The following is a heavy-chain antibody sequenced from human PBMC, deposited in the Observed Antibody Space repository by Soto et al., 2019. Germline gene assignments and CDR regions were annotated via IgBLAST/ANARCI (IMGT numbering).Heavy chain of an antibody. J-gene: IGHJ4*02. CDR2: IIPIFGTP. D-gene: IGHD5-12*01. V-gene: IGHV1-69*13. CDR1: GVTCLRQE. CDR3: ATNEGRDGYSFDY. Sequence: SVKVSCQASGVTCLRQEKRLLLQAPGQGLEWMGGIIPIFGTPQYAEKFQDRVTITADESTSTAYMELSSLTSEDTAVYYCATNEGRDGYSFDYWGQGTLVTVSS.